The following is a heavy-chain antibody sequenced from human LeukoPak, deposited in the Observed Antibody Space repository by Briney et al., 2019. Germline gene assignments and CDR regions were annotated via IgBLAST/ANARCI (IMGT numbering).Heavy chain of an antibody. CDR2: ISSSDSTI. CDR1: GFTFSSYE. CDR3: ARDWGLPNLLTNDY. J-gene: IGHJ4*02. V-gene: IGHV3-48*03. D-gene: IGHD2-15*01. Sequence: PGGSLRLSCAASGFTFSSYEMHWVRQAPGKGLEWVSYISSSDSTIYYADSVKGRFTTSRDNAKNSLYLQMNSLRAEDTAVYYCARDWGLPNLLTNDYWGQGTLVTVSS.